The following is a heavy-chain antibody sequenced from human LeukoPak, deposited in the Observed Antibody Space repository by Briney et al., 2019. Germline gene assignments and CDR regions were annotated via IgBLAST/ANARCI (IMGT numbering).Heavy chain of an antibody. Sequence: SETLSLTCAVYGGSFSGYYWSWIRQPPGKGLEWIGEINHSGSTNYNPFLKSRVTISVDTSKNQFSLKLSSVTAADTAVYYCARGLGDTAMATPAFDIWGQGTMVTVSS. J-gene: IGHJ3*02. CDR3: ARGLGDTAMATPAFDI. CDR1: GGSFSGYY. D-gene: IGHD5-18*01. V-gene: IGHV4-34*01. CDR2: INHSGST.